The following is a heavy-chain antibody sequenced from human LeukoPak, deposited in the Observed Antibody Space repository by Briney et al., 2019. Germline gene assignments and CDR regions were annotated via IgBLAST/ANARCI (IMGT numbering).Heavy chain of an antibody. CDR2: IYYSGST. CDR1: GGSISSYY. J-gene: IGHJ5*02. V-gene: IGHV4-59*01. Sequence: SETLSLTCTVSGGSISSYYWSWIRQPPGKGLEWIGYIYYSGSTNYNPSLKSRVTISVDTSKNQFSLKLSSVTAADTAVYYCARARTTMVRGVIKGYNWFDPWGQGTLVTVSS. D-gene: IGHD3-10*01. CDR3: ARARTTMVRGVIKGYNWFDP.